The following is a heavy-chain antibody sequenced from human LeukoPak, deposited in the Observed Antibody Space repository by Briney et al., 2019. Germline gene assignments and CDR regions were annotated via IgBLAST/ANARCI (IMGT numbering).Heavy chain of an antibody. D-gene: IGHD5-18*01. J-gene: IGHJ3*01. Sequence: ASVKVSCKASGYTFTAHYLHWVRQAPGQGLEWMGWINPNSGDTNYAQKFQGWVTMTRDASISTAYTELNRLKSDDTALYYCARGGGWGDTDTFFFWGQGTMVTVSS. CDR3: ARGGGWGDTDTFFF. V-gene: IGHV1-2*04. CDR2: INPNSGDT. CDR1: GYTFTAHY.